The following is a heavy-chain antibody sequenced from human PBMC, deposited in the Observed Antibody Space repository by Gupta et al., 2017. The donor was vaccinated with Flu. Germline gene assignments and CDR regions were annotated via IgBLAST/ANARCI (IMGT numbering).Heavy chain of an antibody. D-gene: IGHD5-18*01. Sequence: EVDLVQSGAEVRKPGESLKISCKTSGYTFASYWIGWVRQRPGKGLEWMGIIYPSDSDTRYSPSFQGQVTISVDKSIKTAYLQWSSLKASDTAIYYCASPDVHTGAFAHWGQGALVTVSS. V-gene: IGHV5-51*01. CDR1: GYTFASYW. J-gene: IGHJ4*02. CDR3: ASPDVHTGAFAH. CDR2: IYPSDSDT.